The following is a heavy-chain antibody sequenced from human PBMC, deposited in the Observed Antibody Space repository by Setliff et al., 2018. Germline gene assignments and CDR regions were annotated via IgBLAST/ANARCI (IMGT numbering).Heavy chain of an antibody. D-gene: IGHD3-3*01. V-gene: IGHV3-49*04. CDR2: IRGKPSSGTT. J-gene: IGHJ6*03. CDR3: TREASVDFWSGYPYYYYMDV. Sequence: PGGSLRLSCTTSGFTFGDYAITWVRQAPGKGLEWVGFIRGKPSSGTTEYAASVKSRFTISRDDSKSIAYLQMNSLKTEDTAVYYWTREASVDFWSGYPYYYYMDVWGKGTTVTVSS. CDR1: GFTFGDYA.